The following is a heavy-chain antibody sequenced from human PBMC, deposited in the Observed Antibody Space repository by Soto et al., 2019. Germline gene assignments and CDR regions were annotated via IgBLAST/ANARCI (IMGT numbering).Heavy chain of an antibody. V-gene: IGHV3-48*02. D-gene: IGHD6-19*01. CDR3: ARAYEQWLVSGY. Sequence: GGSLRLSCAASGFTFSSYSMNWVRQAPGKGLEWVSYISSSSSSIYYADSVKGRFTISRDNAKNSLYLQMNSLRDEDTAVYYCARAYEQWLVSGYWGQGTLVTVSS. CDR1: GFTFSSYS. J-gene: IGHJ4*02. CDR2: ISSSSSSI.